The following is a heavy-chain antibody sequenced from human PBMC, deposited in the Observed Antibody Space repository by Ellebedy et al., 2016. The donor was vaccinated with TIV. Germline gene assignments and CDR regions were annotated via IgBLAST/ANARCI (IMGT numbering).Heavy chain of an antibody. J-gene: IGHJ3*02. V-gene: IGHV4-59*12. Sequence: SETLSLTXTVSGASISSYYWSWIRQSPGKGLEWIGYIYYSGSTYYNPSLKSRVTISVDTSKNQFSLKLSSVTAADTAVYYCARDFAAMRHAFDIWGQGTMVTVSS. CDR3: ARDFAAMRHAFDI. D-gene: IGHD2-2*01. CDR1: GASISSYY. CDR2: IYYSGST.